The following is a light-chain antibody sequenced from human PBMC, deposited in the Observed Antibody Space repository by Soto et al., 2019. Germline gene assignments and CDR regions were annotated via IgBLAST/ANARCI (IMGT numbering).Light chain of an antibody. J-gene: IGKJ5*01. CDR3: QQYYSTPT. Sequence: DIVMTQSPDSLAVSLGERATINCKSRQSVLYSSNNKNYLAWYQQKPGQPPKRLIYWAYTRESGVPDRFSGSGSETDFTLTISSLQAEYVAVYYCQQYYSTPTFGQGTRLEIK. V-gene: IGKV4-1*01. CDR2: WAY. CDR1: QSVLYSSNNKNY.